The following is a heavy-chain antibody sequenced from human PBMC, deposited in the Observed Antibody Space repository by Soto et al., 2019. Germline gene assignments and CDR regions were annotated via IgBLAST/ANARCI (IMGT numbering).Heavy chain of an antibody. CDR3: TTDLPYGSGTYFDY. D-gene: IGHD3-10*01. J-gene: IGHJ4*02. CDR1: GFTFSNAW. Sequence: EVQLVESGGGLVKPGGSLRLSCAASGFTFSNAWMNWVRQAPGKGLEWVGRIKSKTDGGTTDYAAPVKGRFTIPRDDSKNTLYLQMNSLKTEDTAVYYCTTDLPYGSGTYFDYWGQGTLVTVSS. V-gene: IGHV3-15*07. CDR2: IKSKTDGGTT.